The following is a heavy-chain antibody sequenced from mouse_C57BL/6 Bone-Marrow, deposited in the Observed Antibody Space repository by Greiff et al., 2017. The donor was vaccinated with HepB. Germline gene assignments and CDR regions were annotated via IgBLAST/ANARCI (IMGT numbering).Heavy chain of an antibody. D-gene: IGHD2-9*01. CDR1: GYTFTSYW. J-gene: IGHJ2*01. CDR2: IDPSDSET. V-gene: IGHV1-52*01. CDR3: ARPTMVTGEDCFDY. Sequence: QVQLQQPGAELVRPGSSVKLSCKASGYTFTSYWMHWVKQRPIQGLEWIGNIDPSDSETHYNQKFKDKATLTVDKSSSTAYMQLSSLTSEDSAVYYCARPTMVTGEDCFDYWGQGTTLTVSS.